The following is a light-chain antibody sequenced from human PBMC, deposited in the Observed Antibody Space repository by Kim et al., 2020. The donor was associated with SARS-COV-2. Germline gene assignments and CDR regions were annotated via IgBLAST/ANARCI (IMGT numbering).Light chain of an antibody. V-gene: IGKV3-15*01. CDR1: QTINNK. CDR2: DAT. CDR3: QQSNDWPPLT. J-gene: IGKJ1*01. Sequence: SPGERATLSCRTSQTINNKLGWYQQKPGQAPRLLIYDATTRATGVPARFIGSGSETDFTLTISSLQSEDSAVYYCQQSNDWPPLTFGQGTKVDIK.